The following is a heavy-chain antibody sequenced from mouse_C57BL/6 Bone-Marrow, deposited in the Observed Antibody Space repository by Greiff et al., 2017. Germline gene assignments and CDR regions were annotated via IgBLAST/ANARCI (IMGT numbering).Heavy chain of an antibody. CDR1: GYSFTGYY. CDR2: IYPYNGVS. CDR3: ARGALYYGNYGGAY. J-gene: IGHJ3*01. D-gene: IGHD2-1*01. Sequence: EVQLQQSGPELVKPGASVKISCKASGYSFTGYYMHWVKQSHGNILDWIGYIYPYNGVSSYNQKFKGKDTLTVDTSSSTAYMELRSLTSEDSAVXYCARGALYYGNYGGAYWGQGTLVTVSA. V-gene: IGHV1-31*01.